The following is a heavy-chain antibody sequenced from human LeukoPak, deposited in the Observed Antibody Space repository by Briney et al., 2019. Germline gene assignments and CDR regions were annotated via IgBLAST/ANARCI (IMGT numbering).Heavy chain of an antibody. V-gene: IGHV3-11*06. CDR3: ARGRDYGDPGDY. Sequence: GGSLRPSCAASGFTFSDYYMSWIRQAPGKGLEWVSYISSSSSYTNYADSVKGRFTISRDNAKNSLYLQMNSLRAEDTAVYYCARGRDYGDPGDYWGQGTLVTVSS. CDR2: ISSSSSYT. J-gene: IGHJ4*02. CDR1: GFTFSDYY. D-gene: IGHD4-17*01.